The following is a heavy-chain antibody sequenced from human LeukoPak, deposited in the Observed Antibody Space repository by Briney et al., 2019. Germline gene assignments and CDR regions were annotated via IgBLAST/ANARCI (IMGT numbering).Heavy chain of an antibody. CDR2: ISGDGSST. D-gene: IGHD3-10*01. V-gene: IGHV3-74*01. CDR3: AGGSTLDRGLVYY. CDR1: GFTFSSYW. J-gene: IGHJ4*02. Sequence: GGSLRLSCAASGFTFSSYWMHWVRQAPGKGLVWVSRISGDGSSTSYADSVKGRFTISRDNAKNTLFLQMNSLRAEDTAVYYCAGGSTLDRGLVYYWGQGTLVTVSS.